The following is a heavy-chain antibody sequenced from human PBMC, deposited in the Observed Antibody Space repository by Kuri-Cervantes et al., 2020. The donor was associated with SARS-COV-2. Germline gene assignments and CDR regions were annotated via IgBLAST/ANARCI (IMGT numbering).Heavy chain of an antibody. V-gene: IGHV3-30-3*01. Sequence: GESLKISCAASGFTFSSYWMSWVRQAPDKGLEWVAVISYDGSNKYYADSVKGRFTISRDNSKNTLYLQMNSLRAEDTAVYYCARALGGYWYFDLWGRGTLVTVSS. CDR1: GFTFSSYW. J-gene: IGHJ2*01. CDR3: ARALGGYWYFDL. D-gene: IGHD4-23*01. CDR2: ISYDGSNK.